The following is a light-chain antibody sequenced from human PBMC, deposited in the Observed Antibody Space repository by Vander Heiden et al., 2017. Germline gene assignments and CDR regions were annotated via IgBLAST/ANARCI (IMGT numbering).Light chain of an antibody. CDR1: QSVSSN. V-gene: IGKV3-15*01. CDR2: GAS. CDR3: QQYNNWPWT. J-gene: IGKJ1*01. Sequence: EIVMTQSPATLSVSPGERATLSCRASQSVSSNLAWYQQKPGQAPRLLIYGASTRATGIPARCSGSGSGTEFTLTISSLQSEDVAVYYCQQYNNWPWTFGQGTKVEIK.